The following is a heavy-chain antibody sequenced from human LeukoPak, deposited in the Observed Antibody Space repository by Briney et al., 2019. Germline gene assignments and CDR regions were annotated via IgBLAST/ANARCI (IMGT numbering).Heavy chain of an antibody. V-gene: IGHV3-15*01. CDR2: IKTKIDDGPT. Sequence: PGGSLRLSCAASGFTFDVAWMAWVRQAPGKGLEWVAHIKTKIDDGPTKYAALVKGRFTISRDDSKATLYLQMSSLKIDDTGVYYCIWSSASDKRFYFDYWGQGTLVTVSS. D-gene: IGHD3-3*01. CDR3: IWSSASDKRFYFDY. J-gene: IGHJ4*02. CDR1: GFTFDVAW.